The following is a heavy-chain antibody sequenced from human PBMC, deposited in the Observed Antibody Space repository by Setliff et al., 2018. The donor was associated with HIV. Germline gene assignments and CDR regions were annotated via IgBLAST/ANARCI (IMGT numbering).Heavy chain of an antibody. V-gene: IGHV4-4*08. J-gene: IGHJ6*03. Sequence: SETLSLTCTVSGGSISSYSWSWIRQPPGKGLEWIGYIYTSGSTNYNPSLKSRVTISVDTSENQFSLKLTSVTAADTAMYFCARDAMSEGYMDVWGKGTTVTVSS. CDR1: GGSISSYS. CDR3: ARDAMSEGYMDV. CDR2: IYTSGST.